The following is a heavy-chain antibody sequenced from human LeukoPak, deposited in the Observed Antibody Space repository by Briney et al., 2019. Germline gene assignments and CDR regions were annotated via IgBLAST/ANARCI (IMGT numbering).Heavy chain of an antibody. CDR1: GGSISSGGYS. CDR2: IYYSGNT. V-gene: IGHV4-31*03. D-gene: IGHD3-22*01. Sequence: SQTLSLTCTVSGGSISSGGYSWNWFRQHPGKGQEWIGYIYYSGNTFYNPSLKSRVSISVDTSKNQFSLKLTSVTAADTAVYYCAKGSYYDSSGSFYFDYWGQGTLVTVSS. CDR3: AKGSYYDSSGSFYFDY. J-gene: IGHJ4*02.